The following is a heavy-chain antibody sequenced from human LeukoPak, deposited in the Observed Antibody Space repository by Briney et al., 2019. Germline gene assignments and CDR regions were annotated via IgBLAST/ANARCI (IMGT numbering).Heavy chain of an antibody. CDR2: IYYSGST. J-gene: IGHJ6*02. CDR3: ARDGDYYYGLDV. V-gene: IGHV4-59*01. CDR1: GGSISSYY. D-gene: IGHD4-17*01. Sequence: SETLSLTCTVSGGSISSYYWSWIRQPPGKGLEWIGYIYYSGSTNYNPSLKSRVTISVDTSKNQFSLKLSSVTAADTAIYYCARDGDYYYGLDVWGQGTTVTVSS.